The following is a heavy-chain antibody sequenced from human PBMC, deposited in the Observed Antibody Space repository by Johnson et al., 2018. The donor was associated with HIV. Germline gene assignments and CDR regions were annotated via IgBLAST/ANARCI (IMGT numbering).Heavy chain of an antibody. CDR2: ISGSGGST. CDR3: VKGMDSSSWYAFDI. D-gene: IGHD6-13*01. Sequence: VQLVESGGGLVQPGRSLRLSCAASGFTFDDYAMHWVRQAPGKGLEWVSAISGSGGSTYYADSVKGRFTISRDNSKNTLYLQMNSLRAEDTAIYYCVKGMDSSSWYAFDIWGQGTMVTVSS. V-gene: IGHV3-23*04. J-gene: IGHJ3*02. CDR1: GFTFDDYA.